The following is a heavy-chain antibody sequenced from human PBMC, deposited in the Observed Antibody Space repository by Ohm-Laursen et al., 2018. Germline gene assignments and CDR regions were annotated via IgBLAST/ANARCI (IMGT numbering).Heavy chain of an antibody. D-gene: IGHD2-21*02. J-gene: IGHJ4*02. CDR1: GFTFSRND. V-gene: IGHV3-30*18. CDR2: ISYDGSDK. CDR3: AKDFPTAPQIDY. Sequence: RSLRLSCTASGFTFSRNDMHWVRQAPGKGLEWVAVISYDGSDKYYADSLKGRFTISRDNSKNTVYLQVNSLRADDTALYYCAKDFPTAPQIDYWGQGTLVTVSS.